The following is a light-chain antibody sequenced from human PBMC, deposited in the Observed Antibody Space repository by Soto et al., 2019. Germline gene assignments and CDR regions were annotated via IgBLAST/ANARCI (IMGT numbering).Light chain of an antibody. CDR2: ANN. Sequence: QSVLTPPPSVSGAPGQRVSISCTGSSSNIGAGYDVHWYQHLPGTAPKLLIYANNNRPSGVPDRFSGSKSGTSASLAITGLQAEDEADYYCQSFDSSLRDYVFGGGTKVTVL. CDR1: SSNIGAGYD. V-gene: IGLV1-40*01. J-gene: IGLJ1*01. CDR3: QSFDSSLRDYV.